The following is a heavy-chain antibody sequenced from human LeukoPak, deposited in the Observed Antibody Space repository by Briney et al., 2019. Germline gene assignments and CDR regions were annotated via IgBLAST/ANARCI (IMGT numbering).Heavy chain of an antibody. CDR1: GFTFSSYS. V-gene: IGHV3-21*01. D-gene: IGHD3-22*01. CDR2: ISSSSSYI. J-gene: IGHJ5*02. CDR3: AREKAYYESGGYFRFDP. Sequence: GGSLRLSCAASGFTFSSYSMNWVRQAPGKGLEWVSSISSSSSYIYYADSVKGRFTISRDNAKNSLYLQMNSLRAEDTAVYYCAREKAYYESGGYFRFDPWGQGTLVTVSS.